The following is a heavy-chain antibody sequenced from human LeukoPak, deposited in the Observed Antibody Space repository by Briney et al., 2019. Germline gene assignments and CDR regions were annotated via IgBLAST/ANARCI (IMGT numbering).Heavy chain of an antibody. CDR1: GFTFSSYS. V-gene: IGHV3-21*01. Sequence: NPGGSLRLSCAASGFTFSSYSMNWVRQAPGKGLEWVSSISSSSSYIYYADSVKGRLTISRDNAKNSLYLQMSNLRVEDTAVYYCTRDPRHFDSCGQGTLVTVSS. CDR3: TRDPRHFDS. CDR2: ISSSSSYI. J-gene: IGHJ5*01. D-gene: IGHD6-6*01.